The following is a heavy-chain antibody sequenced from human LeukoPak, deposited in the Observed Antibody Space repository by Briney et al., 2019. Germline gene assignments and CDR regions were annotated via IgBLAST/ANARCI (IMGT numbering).Heavy chain of an antibody. CDR2: INAGNGNT. CDR3: ARAAPGDCSGGSCYSEYNWFDP. V-gene: IGHV1-3*01. CDR1: GYTFTSYA. Sequence: ASVKVSCKASGYTFTSYAMHWVRQAPGQRLEWMGWINAGNGNTKYSQKFQGRVTITRDTSASTAYRELSSLRSEDTAVYYCARAAPGDCSGGSCYSEYNWFDPWGQGTLVTVSS. D-gene: IGHD2-15*01. J-gene: IGHJ5*02.